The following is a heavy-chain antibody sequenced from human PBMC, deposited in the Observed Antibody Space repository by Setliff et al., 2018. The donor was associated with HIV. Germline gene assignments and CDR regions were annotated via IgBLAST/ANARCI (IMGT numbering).Heavy chain of an antibody. CDR3: ARGTWIQLSALALFDY. D-gene: IGHD5-18*01. CDR1: GYSISTAYY. Sequence: KASETLSLTCAVSGYSISTAYYWGWIRQPPGKGLEWIGSVYHSGTTYYNPSLKSRVTISVDMSNNQFSLRLNSVTAAGTAVYYCARGTWIQLSALALFDYWGQGTLVTVSS. CDR2: VYHSGTT. V-gene: IGHV4-38-2*01. J-gene: IGHJ4*02.